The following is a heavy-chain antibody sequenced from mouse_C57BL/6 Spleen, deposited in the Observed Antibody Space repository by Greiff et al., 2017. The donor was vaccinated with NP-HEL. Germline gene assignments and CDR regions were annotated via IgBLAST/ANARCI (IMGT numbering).Heavy chain of an antibody. CDR1: GYTFTDYY. Sequence: VQLQQSGPELVKPGASVKISCKASGYTFTDYYMNWVKQSHGKSLEWIGDINPKDGGTSYNQKFKGKATLTVDKSSSTAYMELRSLTSEDSAVYYCAREGYYFDYWGQGTTLTVSS. CDR2: INPKDGGT. J-gene: IGHJ2*01. V-gene: IGHV1-26*01. CDR3: AREGYYFDY.